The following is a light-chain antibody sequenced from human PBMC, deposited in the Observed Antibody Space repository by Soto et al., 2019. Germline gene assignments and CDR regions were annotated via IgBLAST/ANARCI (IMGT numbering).Light chain of an antibody. CDR3: QQYNSHSPWT. Sequence: DMQMTQSPSSLSASVGNRVSITCRASQDISNYLAWYQQKPGKVXKLLIYGVSTLQSGVPSRFSGSGSGTDFTLTITSLQPDDFANYYCQQYNSHSPWTFGQGTKVDIK. CDR2: GVS. J-gene: IGKJ1*01. CDR1: QDISNY. V-gene: IGKV1-27*01.